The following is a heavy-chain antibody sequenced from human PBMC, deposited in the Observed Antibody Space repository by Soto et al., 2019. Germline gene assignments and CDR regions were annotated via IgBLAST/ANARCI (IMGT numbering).Heavy chain of an antibody. CDR3: ARLSIAARQVGGGYYYGMDV. J-gene: IGHJ6*02. CDR2: IYPGDSDT. V-gene: IGHV5-51*01. Sequence: PGESLKISCKGSGYSFTSYWIGWVRQMPGKGLEWMGIIYPGDSDTRCSPSFQGQVTISADKSISTAYLQWSSLKASDTAMYYCARLSIAARQVGGGYYYGMDVWGQGTTVTVSS. D-gene: IGHD6-6*01. CDR1: GYSFTSYW.